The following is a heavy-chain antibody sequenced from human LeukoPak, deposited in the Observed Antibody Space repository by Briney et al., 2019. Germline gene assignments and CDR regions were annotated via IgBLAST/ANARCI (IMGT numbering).Heavy chain of an antibody. J-gene: IGHJ4*02. D-gene: IGHD6-13*01. CDR3: ARDLMAAAGNTPLMY. CDR2: INPNSGGT. V-gene: IGHV1-2*02. CDR1: GYTFTGYY. Sequence: GASVKVSCKASGYTFTGYYMHWVRQAPGQGLEGMGWINPNSGGTNYAQKFQGRVTMTRDTSISTAYMELSRLRSDDTAVYYCARDLMAAAGNTPLMYWGQGTLVTVSS.